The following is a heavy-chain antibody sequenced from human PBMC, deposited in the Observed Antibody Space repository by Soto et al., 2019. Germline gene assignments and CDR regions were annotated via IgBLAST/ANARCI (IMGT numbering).Heavy chain of an antibody. Sequence: GPTPVNPTQTLTLTCTFSGFSLSTSGVGVGWIRQPPGKALEWLALIYWDDDKRYSPSLKSRLTITKDTSKNQVVLTMTNMDPVDTATYYCAHSWLTMVRGVILAWFDPWGQGTLVTVSS. V-gene: IGHV2-5*02. D-gene: IGHD3-10*01. CDR1: GFSLSTSGVG. CDR2: IYWDDDK. CDR3: AHSWLTMVRGVILAWFDP. J-gene: IGHJ5*02.